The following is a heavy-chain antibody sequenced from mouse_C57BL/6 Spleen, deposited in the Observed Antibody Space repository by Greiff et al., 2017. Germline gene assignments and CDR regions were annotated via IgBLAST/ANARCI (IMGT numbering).Heavy chain of an antibody. V-gene: IGHV3-6*01. D-gene: IGHD1-1*01. Sequence: ESGPGLVKPSQSLSLTCSVTGYSITSGYYWNWIRQFPGNKLEWMGYISYDGSNNYNPSLKNRTSITRDTSKNQFYLKLNSVTTEDTATYYCARETTVVAFDYWVQGTTLTVSS. CDR1: GYSITSGYY. CDR2: ISYDGSN. CDR3: ARETTVVAFDY. J-gene: IGHJ2*01.